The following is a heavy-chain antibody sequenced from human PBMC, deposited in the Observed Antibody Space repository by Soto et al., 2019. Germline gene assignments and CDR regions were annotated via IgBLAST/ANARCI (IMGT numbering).Heavy chain of an antibody. D-gene: IGHD4-17*01. CDR2: IYYSGST. J-gene: IGHJ4*02. Sequence: PSETLSLTGTVSGGSISSGDYYWSWIRQPPGKGLEWIGYIYYSGSTYYNPSLKSRVTISVDTSKNQFSLKLSSVTAADTAVYYCARSSHDYGDYVFDYWGQGTLVTVSS. V-gene: IGHV4-30-4*01. CDR3: ARSSHDYGDYVFDY. CDR1: GGSISSGDYY.